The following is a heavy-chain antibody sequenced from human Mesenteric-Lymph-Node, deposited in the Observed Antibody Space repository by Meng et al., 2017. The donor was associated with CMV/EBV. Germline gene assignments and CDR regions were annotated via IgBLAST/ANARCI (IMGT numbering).Heavy chain of an antibody. CDR2: IYYSGST. J-gene: IGHJ6*02. Sequence: SETLSLTCTVSGGSISSSSYYWGWIRQPPGKGLEWIGSIYYSGSTYYNPSLKSRVTISVDTSKNQFSLKLSSVTAADTAVYYCARALVVPAASQNYYYYGMDVWGQGTTVTVSS. D-gene: IGHD2-2*01. V-gene: IGHV4-39*01. CDR3: ARALVVPAASQNYYYYGMDV. CDR1: GGSISSSSYY.